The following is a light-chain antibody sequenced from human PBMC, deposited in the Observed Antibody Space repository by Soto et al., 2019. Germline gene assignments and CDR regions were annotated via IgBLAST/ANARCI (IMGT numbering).Light chain of an antibody. CDR2: AAS. CDR3: QKSYSTPWT. CDR1: QSISSY. J-gene: IGKJ1*01. V-gene: IGKV1-39*01. Sequence: DIQMTQSPSSLSASVGDRVTITCRASQSISSYLNWYQHKPGKAPQLLIYAASSLQSGVPSRFSGSGSGTDFTLTISSLQPEDFATYYCQKSYSTPWTFGQGTKVEIK.